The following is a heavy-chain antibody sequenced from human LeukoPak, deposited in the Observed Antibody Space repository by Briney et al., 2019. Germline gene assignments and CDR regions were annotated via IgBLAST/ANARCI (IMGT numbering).Heavy chain of an antibody. J-gene: IGHJ4*02. CDR1: GFTFSSYG. CDR3: ARDPLNPGIAVAGTPFDY. CDR2: IWYDGSNK. D-gene: IGHD6-19*01. Sequence: QPGGSLRLSCAASGFTFSSYGMHWVRQAPGKGLEWVAVIWYDGSNKYYADSVKGRFTISRDNSKNTLYLQMNSLRAEDTAVYYCARDPLNPGIAVAGTPFDYWGQGTLVTVSS. V-gene: IGHV3-33*01.